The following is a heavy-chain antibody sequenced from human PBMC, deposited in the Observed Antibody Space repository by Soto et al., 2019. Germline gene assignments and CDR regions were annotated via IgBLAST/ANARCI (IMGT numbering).Heavy chain of an antibody. Sequence: RASVKVSCKASGYTFTSYGISWVRQAPGQGLEWMGWISAYNGNTNYAQKLQGRVTMTTDTSTSTAYMELRSLRSDDTAVYYCAREDRITIFGVGYYYYGMDVWGQGTTVTVSS. CDR1: GYTFTSYG. V-gene: IGHV1-18*01. D-gene: IGHD3-3*01. CDR2: ISAYNGNT. J-gene: IGHJ6*02. CDR3: AREDRITIFGVGYYYYGMDV.